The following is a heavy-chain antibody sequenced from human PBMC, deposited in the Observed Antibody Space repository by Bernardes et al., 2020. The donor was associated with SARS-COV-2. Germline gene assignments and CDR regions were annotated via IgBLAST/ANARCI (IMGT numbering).Heavy chain of an antibody. Sequence: GGSLRLSCAASGFTFSSYAMSWVRQAPGKGLEWVSAISGSGGSTYYADSVKGRFTISRDNSKNTLYLQMNSLRAEDTAVYYCASCGGDCYSHDYWGQGTLVTVSS. D-gene: IGHD2-21*01. CDR3: ASCGGDCYSHDY. CDR1: GFTFSSYA. CDR2: ISGSGGST. V-gene: IGHV3-23*01. J-gene: IGHJ4*02.